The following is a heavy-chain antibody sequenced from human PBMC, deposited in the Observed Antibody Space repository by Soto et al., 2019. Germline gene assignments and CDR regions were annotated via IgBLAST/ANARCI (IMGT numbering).Heavy chain of an antibody. J-gene: IGHJ5*02. V-gene: IGHV4-39*01. D-gene: IGHD3-22*01. CDR3: ARQASGYYYGWFDP. CDR2: IFYSGGT. CDR1: GGSILDSTYY. Sequence: QLLLQESGPGLVKPSETLSLTCTVSGGSILDSTYYWAWIRQSPGKGLEWIGTIFYSGGTFYTPSLKSRVTMSVDTSNNQFSLKLSSVTAADTAAYYCARQASGYYYGWFDPWGQGTLVTVSS.